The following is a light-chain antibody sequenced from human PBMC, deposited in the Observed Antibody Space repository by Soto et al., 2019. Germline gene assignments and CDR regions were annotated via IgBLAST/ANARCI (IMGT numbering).Light chain of an antibody. J-gene: IGLJ2*01. V-gene: IGLV2-14*01. CDR3: SSYTSSSTLDPKGV. Sequence: QSALTQPASVSGSPGQSITISCTGTSSDVGGYNYVSWYQQHPGKAPKLMIYDVSNRPSGVSNRFSGSKSGNTASLTISGLQAEDEADYYSSSYTSSSTLDPKGVFGGGTKLTVL. CDR2: DVS. CDR1: SSDVGGYNY.